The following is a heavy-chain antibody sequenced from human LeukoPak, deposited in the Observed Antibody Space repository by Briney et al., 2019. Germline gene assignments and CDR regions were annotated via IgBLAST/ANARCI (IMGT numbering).Heavy chain of an antibody. J-gene: IGHJ4*02. V-gene: IGHV1-18*01. Sequence: ASVKVSCKASGYTFTSYGISWVRQAPGQGLEWMGWISAYNGNTNYAQKLQGRVTMTTDTSTSTAYMELRSLRSDDTVVYYCARDYCGSGGSCYSGVDYWGQGTLVTVSS. D-gene: IGHD2-15*01. CDR2: ISAYNGNT. CDR1: GYTFTSYG. CDR3: ARDYCGSGGSCYSGVDY.